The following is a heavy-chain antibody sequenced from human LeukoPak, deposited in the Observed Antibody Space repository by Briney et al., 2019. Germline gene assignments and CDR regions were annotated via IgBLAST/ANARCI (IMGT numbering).Heavy chain of an antibody. CDR2: INHSGST. J-gene: IGHJ4*02. Sequence: SETLSLTCTVSGGSISGSDLYWGWIRQLPGKGLEWIGEINHSGSTNYNPSLKSRVTISVDTSKNQFSLKLSSVTAADTAVYYCARGRIAAAGTVGGYWGQGTLVTVSS. CDR1: GGSISGSDLY. CDR3: ARGRIAAAGTVGGY. V-gene: IGHV4-39*07. D-gene: IGHD6-13*01.